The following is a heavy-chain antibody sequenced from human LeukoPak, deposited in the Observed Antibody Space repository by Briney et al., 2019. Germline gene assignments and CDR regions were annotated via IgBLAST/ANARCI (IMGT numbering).Heavy chain of an antibody. CDR1: GASINTSNFY. J-gene: IGHJ5*02. CDR3: ARQGTMTRGGYWLDP. D-gene: IGHD3-10*01. Sequence: SETLSLTCTVSGASINTSNFYWGWIRQPPGKGLESIGSVSHTESTYSNPSLNSRVTISVDTSKNQFSLKLTSVTAADTAVYFCARQGTMTRGGYWLDPWGQGSLVTVSS. V-gene: IGHV4-39*01. CDR2: VSHTEST.